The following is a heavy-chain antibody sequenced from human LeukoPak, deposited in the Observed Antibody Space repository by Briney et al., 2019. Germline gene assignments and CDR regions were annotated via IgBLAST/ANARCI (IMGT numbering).Heavy chain of an antibody. CDR3: ASQLWSGYYYYYMDV. D-gene: IGHD3-3*01. Sequence: TASETLSLTCTVSGGSISSYYWSWIRQPAGKGLEWIGRIYTSGSTNYNPSLKSRVTISVDKSKNQFSLKLSSVTAADTAVYYCASQLWSGYYYYYMDVWGKGTTVTVSS. CDR1: GGSISSYY. CDR2: IYTSGST. V-gene: IGHV4-4*07. J-gene: IGHJ6*03.